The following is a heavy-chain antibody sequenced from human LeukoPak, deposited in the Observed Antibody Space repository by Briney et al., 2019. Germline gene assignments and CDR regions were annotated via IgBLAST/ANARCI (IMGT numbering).Heavy chain of an antibody. CDR1: GGPISSYY. CDR2: IYYSGST. V-gene: IGHV4-59*01. D-gene: IGHD3-22*01. Sequence: PSETLSLTCTVPGGPISSYYWSWIRQPPGKDLKWIGYIYYSGSTNYNPSLKSRVTISVDTSKNQFSLKLSSVTAADTAVYYCARANTYYYDSSGYYHTYNWFDPWGQGTLVTVSS. J-gene: IGHJ5*02. CDR3: ARANTYYYDSSGYYHTYNWFDP.